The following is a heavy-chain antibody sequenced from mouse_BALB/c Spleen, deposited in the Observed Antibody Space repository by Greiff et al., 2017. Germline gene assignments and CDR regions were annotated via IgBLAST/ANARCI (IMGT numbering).Heavy chain of an antibody. J-gene: IGHJ1*01. V-gene: IGHV1-31*01. D-gene: IGHD1-2*01. CDR1: GYSFTGYY. CDR2: INPYNGAT. Sequence: EVQLQQSGPELVQPGASVKISCKASGYSFTGYYMHWVKQSHVKSLELIGRINPYNGATSYNQNFQDQASLTVDKSSSTSNMALTSLTSEDSADYSFARRGGITAPYGYFDVWGAGTTVTVSS. CDR3: ARRGGITAPYGYFDV.